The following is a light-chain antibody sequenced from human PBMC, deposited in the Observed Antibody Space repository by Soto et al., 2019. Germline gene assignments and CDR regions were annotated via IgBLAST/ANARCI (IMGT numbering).Light chain of an antibody. J-gene: IGKJ2*01. CDR2: GAS. Sequence: EVVLTQSPATLSASPGDRATLSCRASQSVSRNLAWYQQKPGQAPRLLIYGASTRSPGVPARFSGGGSATEFTLSISSLQSEDVAVYYCQQYGDWPPETFGQGTKLEI. CDR3: QQYGDWPPET. CDR1: QSVSRN. V-gene: IGKV3-15*01.